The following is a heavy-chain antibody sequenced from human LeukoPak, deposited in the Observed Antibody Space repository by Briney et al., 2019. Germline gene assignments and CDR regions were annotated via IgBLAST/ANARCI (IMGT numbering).Heavy chain of an antibody. Sequence: PGGSLRLSCAASGFTFSGYAMSWIRQPPGKGLEWIGYIYYSGSTNYNPSLKSRVTISVDTSKNQFSLKLSSVTAADTAVYYCARFGDSTDAFDIWGQGTMVTVSS. J-gene: IGHJ3*02. D-gene: IGHD2/OR15-2a*01. V-gene: IGHV4-59*01. CDR3: ARFGDSTDAFDI. CDR2: IYYSGST. CDR1: GFTFSGYA.